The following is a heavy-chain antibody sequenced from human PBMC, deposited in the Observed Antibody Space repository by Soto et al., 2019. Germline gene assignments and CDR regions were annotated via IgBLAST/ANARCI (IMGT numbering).Heavy chain of an antibody. CDR3: AREVAALGNDY. J-gene: IGHJ4*02. D-gene: IGHD2-15*01. Sequence: QVQLVQSGAEVKKPGASVKVSCKASGYTFTSYDINWVRQATGPGLEWMGWMNPNSGNTGYAQKFQGRVPMTVYTAMGTAYMELLRLRSEDRAVYYCAREVAALGNDYWGQGTLVTVSS. CDR2: MNPNSGNT. V-gene: IGHV1-8*01. CDR1: GYTFTSYD.